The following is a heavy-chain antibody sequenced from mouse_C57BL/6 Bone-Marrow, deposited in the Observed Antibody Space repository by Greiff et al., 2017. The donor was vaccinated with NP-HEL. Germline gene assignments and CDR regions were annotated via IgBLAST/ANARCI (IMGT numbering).Heavy chain of an antibody. J-gene: IGHJ2*01. Sequence: EVKLVESGPGLVKPSQSLSLTCSVTGYSITSGYYWNWIRQFPGNKLEWMGYISYDGSNNYNPSLKNRISITRDTSKNQFFLKLNSVTTEDTATYYCARGGRQYYFDYWGQGTTLTVSS. D-gene: IGHD2-12*01. CDR2: ISYDGSN. CDR1: GYSITSGYY. CDR3: ARGGRQYYFDY. V-gene: IGHV3-6*01.